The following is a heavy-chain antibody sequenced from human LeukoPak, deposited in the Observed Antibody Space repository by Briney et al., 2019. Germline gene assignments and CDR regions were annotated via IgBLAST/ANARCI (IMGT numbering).Heavy chain of an antibody. D-gene: IGHD2-2*03. J-gene: IGHJ3*02. CDR1: GFTFSSYA. V-gene: IGHV3-23*01. Sequence: GGSLRLSCAASGFTFSSYAMSWVRQAPGKGLEWVSAISGSGGSTYYADSVKDRFTISRDNSKNTLYLQMNSLRAEDTAVYYCAKVGYCSSTSCSQWAFDIWGQGTMVTVSS. CDR3: AKVGYCSSTSCSQWAFDI. CDR2: ISGSGGST.